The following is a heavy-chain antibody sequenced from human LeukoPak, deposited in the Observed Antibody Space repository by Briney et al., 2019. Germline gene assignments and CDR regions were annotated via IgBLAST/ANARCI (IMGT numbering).Heavy chain of an antibody. Sequence: GGSLRLSCAASGFTFSSYSMNWVRQAPGKGLEWVSSISSSSSYIYYADSVKGRFTISRDNAKNSLYLQMSSLRAEDTAVYYCARDRMDYYDSSGYTYYYGMDVWGQGTTVTVSS. J-gene: IGHJ6*02. V-gene: IGHV3-21*01. D-gene: IGHD3-22*01. CDR3: ARDRMDYYDSSGYTYYYGMDV. CDR1: GFTFSSYS. CDR2: ISSSSSYI.